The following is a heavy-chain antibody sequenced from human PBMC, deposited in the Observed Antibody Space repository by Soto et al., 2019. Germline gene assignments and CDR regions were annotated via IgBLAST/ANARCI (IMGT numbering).Heavy chain of an antibody. CDR1: GASISGFY. D-gene: IGHD1-1*01. V-gene: IGHV4-4*07. Sequence: LSLTCTVSGASISGFYWSWIRKSAGKGLEWIGRIYATGTTDYNPSLRSRVMMSVDTSKKQFSLKLRSVTAADTAVYYCVRDGTKTLRDWFDPWGQGISVTVSS. J-gene: IGHJ5*02. CDR2: IYATGTT. CDR3: VRDGTKTLRDWFDP.